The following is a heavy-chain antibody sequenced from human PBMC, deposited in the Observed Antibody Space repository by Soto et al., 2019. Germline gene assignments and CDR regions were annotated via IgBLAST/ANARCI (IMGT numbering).Heavy chain of an antibody. Sequence: QVQLVQSGAEVKKPGSSVKVSCKASGGTFSSYAISWVRQAPGQGLEWMGGIIPIFGTANYAQKFQGRVTITADESTSTAYMELSSLRSEDTAVYYCAREDYYDSSGYVPLYYGMDVRGQGTTVTVSS. D-gene: IGHD3-22*01. J-gene: IGHJ6*02. V-gene: IGHV1-69*01. CDR3: AREDYYDSSGYVPLYYGMDV. CDR2: IIPIFGTA. CDR1: GGTFSSYA.